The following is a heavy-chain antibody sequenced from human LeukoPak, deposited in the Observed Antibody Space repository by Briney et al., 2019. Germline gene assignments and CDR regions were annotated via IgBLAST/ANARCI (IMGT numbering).Heavy chain of an antibody. V-gene: IGHV3-23*01. J-gene: IGHJ4*02. CDR3: AKDSRRGVGFVGATFDY. CDR1: GFTFTSSA. CDR2: ISGSGHTT. Sequence: GGSLRLSCAASGFTFTSSAMSWVRQAPGKGLEWVSVISGSGHTTDYADSVKGQFTISRDNSKNTLYLQMNSLRAEDTAVYYCAKDSRRGVGFVGATFDYWGQGTLVSVSS. D-gene: IGHD1-26*01.